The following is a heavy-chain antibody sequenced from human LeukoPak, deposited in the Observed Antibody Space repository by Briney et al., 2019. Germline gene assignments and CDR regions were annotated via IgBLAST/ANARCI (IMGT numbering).Heavy chain of an antibody. V-gene: IGHV1-69*06. CDR2: IIPIFGTA. Sequence: ASLKVSSTASGGTFTIYAISWVRQAPGQGLGWMGGIIPIFGTANYAQKFQGRVTITADKSTSTAYMELSSLRSEDTAVYYCARAEYSSSWYDPFDYWGQGTLVTVSS. J-gene: IGHJ4*02. D-gene: IGHD6-13*01. CDR1: GGTFTIYA. CDR3: ARAEYSSSWYDPFDY.